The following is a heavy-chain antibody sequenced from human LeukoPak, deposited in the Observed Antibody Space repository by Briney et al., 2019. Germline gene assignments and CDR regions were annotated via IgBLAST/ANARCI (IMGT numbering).Heavy chain of an antibody. D-gene: IGHD6-19*01. CDR2: IYYSGST. V-gene: IGHV4-61*05. CDR1: GDSITSTSYY. Sequence: SETLSLTCSVSGDSITSTSYYWGWIRQPPGKGLEWIGHIYYSGSTNYNPSLKSRVTISIDTSKNQFSLKLSSVTAADTAVYYCARDSGSGTYYWGQGTLVTVSS. J-gene: IGHJ4*02. CDR3: ARDSGSGTYY.